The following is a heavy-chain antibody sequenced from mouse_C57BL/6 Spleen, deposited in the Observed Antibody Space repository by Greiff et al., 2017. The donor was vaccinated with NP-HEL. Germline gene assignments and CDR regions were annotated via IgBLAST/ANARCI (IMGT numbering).Heavy chain of an antibody. CDR1: GYSITSGYY. V-gene: IGHV3-6*01. Sequence: DVKLQESGPGLVKPSQSLSLTCSVTGYSITSGYYWNWIRQFPGNKLEWMGYISYDGSNNYNPSLKNRISITRDTSKNHFFLKLNSVTTEDTATYYCAREDYSNPAWFAYRGQGTLVTVSA. CDR2: ISYDGSN. D-gene: IGHD2-5*01. J-gene: IGHJ3*01. CDR3: AREDYSNPAWFAY.